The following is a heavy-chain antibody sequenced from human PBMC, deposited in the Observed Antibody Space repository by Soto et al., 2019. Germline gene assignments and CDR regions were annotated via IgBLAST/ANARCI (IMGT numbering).Heavy chain of an antibody. V-gene: IGHV1-69*01. D-gene: IGHD6-13*01. CDR3: ARDIASVRSDRGGGAFEI. Sequence: QVQLVQSGAEVKKPGSSVKVSCKASGGTFSSYAISWVRQAPGQGLEWMGGIIPIFGTANYAQKFQGRVTITADESTSTAYRGRRSLRAEDTAVYYCARDIASVRSDRGGGAFEIWGQGTMVTVSS. CDR1: GGTFSSYA. J-gene: IGHJ3*02. CDR2: IIPIFGTA.